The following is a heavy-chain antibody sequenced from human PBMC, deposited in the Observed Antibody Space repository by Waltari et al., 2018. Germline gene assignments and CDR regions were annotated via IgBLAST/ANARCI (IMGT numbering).Heavy chain of an antibody. Sequence: QLVQSGAAVKKPGAAVKVSCKVSGYIFSNYGITWVRKAPGQGLEWMGWIYPYNGNTKYKQNLQGRVTMTTDTSTTTAYREIRSLRSDDTAIYYCARDDVDSSNFGGFWGQGTLVTVSS. CDR2: IYPYNGNT. CDR3: ARDDVDSSNFGGF. J-gene: IGHJ4*02. CDR1: GYIFSNYG. V-gene: IGHV1-18*01. D-gene: IGHD6-13*01.